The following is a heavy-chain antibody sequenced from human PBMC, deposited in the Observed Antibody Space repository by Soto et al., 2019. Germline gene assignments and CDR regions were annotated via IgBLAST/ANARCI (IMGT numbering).Heavy chain of an antibody. J-gene: IGHJ4*02. CDR2: IYSTGTT. D-gene: IGHD3-10*01. V-gene: IGHV3-53*01. CDR3: AKDGRGSGSHYNSFGD. Sequence: EVQLVESGGGLIQPGGSLKLSCAASGFTVGNNYMSWVRQAPGKGLEWVSLIYSTGTTKYADSAKGRFTVSRDNAKITLYLQMNSLRAEDTAVYYCAKDGRGSGSHYNSFGDWGQGTLVTVSS. CDR1: GFTVGNNY.